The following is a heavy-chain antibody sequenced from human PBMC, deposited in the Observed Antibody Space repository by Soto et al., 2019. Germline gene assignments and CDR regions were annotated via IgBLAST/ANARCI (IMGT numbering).Heavy chain of an antibody. D-gene: IGHD1-1*01. CDR1: GFTFSSYG. J-gene: IGHJ6*02. CDR2: ISNDGIKK. CDR3: AKTTQCVAKGGMDV. V-gene: IGHV3-30*18. Sequence: QVQLVESGGGVVQPGGSLRLSCAASGFTFSSYGVHWVRQAPGKGLEWVAVISNDGIKKNYGESAKGRFTISRDNSKNTLYLQMNSLRTEDTAVYYSAKTTQCVAKGGMDVWGQGTTVTVSS.